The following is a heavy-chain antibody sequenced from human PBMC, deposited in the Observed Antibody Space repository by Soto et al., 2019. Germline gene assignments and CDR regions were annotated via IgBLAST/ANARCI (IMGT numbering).Heavy chain of an antibody. CDR2: IYYSGST. CDR1: GGSISSSSYY. V-gene: IGHV4-39*01. D-gene: IGHD4-17*01. CDR3: ARHSDDYGDYGRFDY. J-gene: IGHJ4*02. Sequence: QLQLQESGPGLVKPSETLSLTCTVSGGSISSSSYYWGWIRQPPGKGLEWIGSIYYSGSTYYNPSLKSRVTISVDTSKNQFSLKLSSVTAADTAVYYCARHSDDYGDYGRFDYWGQGTLVTVSS.